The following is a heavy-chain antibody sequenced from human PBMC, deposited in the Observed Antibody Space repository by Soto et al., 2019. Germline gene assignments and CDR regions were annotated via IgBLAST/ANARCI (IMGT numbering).Heavy chain of an antibody. J-gene: IGHJ6*03. V-gene: IGHV4-39*01. Sequence: SETLSLTCTVSGGSISSSSYYWGWIRQPPGKGLEWIGSIYYSGSTYYNPSLKSRVTISVDTSKNQFSLKLSSVTAADTAVYYCASRSVIFYANYYYHYFMYVWGQGSTVPVSS. CDR3: ASRSVIFYANYYYHYFMYV. D-gene: IGHD3-3*01. CDR2: IYYSGST. CDR1: GGSISSSSYY.